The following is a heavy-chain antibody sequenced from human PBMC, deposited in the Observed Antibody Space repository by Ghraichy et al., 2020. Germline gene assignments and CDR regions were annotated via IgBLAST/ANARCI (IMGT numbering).Heavy chain of an antibody. CDR2: IYYRGST. J-gene: IGHJ5*02. D-gene: IGHD5-12*01. V-gene: IGHV4-39*07. CDR3: ARADYHTSLFDP. CDR1: GGSISSSSYY. Sequence: SETLSLTCTVSGGSISSSSYYWGWIRQPPGKGLEWIGSIYYRGSTYYNPSLKSRVTISVDTSKNQFSLKLSSVTAADTAVYYCARADYHTSLFDPWGQGTLVTVSS.